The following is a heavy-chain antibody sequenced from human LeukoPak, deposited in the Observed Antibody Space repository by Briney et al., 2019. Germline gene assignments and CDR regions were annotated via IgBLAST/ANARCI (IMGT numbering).Heavy chain of an antibody. CDR1: GFTFSSYW. V-gene: IGHV3-74*01. CDR3: ATAGNYRFDY. J-gene: IGHJ4*02. D-gene: IGHD1-7*01. Sequence: PGGSLRLSCAASGFTFSSYWMHWVRQPPGKGLVWVSRIKSDGSNIVYADSVKGRFTISRDNAKNTLYLQMNSLRAEDTAVYYCATAGNYRFDYWGQGTLVTVSS. CDR2: IKSDGSNI.